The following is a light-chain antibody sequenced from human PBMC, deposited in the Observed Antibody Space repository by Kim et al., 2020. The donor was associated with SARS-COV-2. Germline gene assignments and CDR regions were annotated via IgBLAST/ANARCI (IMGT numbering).Light chain of an antibody. Sequence: SPGERAPPSCNASHSVISRSFAWSQQKPGQPPRLLIYAASSRATGIPDRFSGSGSGTDFSLTIIRLVPQDYAVYYCQRCGSSPMYTFGQGTKLEI. CDR2: AAS. J-gene: IGKJ2*01. CDR3: QRCGSSPMYT. CDR1: HSVISRS. V-gene: IGKV3-20*01.